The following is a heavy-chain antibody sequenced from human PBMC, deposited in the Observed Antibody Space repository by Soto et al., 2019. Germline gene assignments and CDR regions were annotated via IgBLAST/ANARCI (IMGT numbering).Heavy chain of an antibody. CDR1: EYTLTDLS. CDR2: FDPDDEET. Sequence: ASVKVSCKISEYTLTDLSIHWVRQAPGKGLEWMGGFDPDDEETIYAQRFQGRVTMTEDTSTDTAYMELSSLRSEDTAVYYCATRGALGGASRVGYWGQGTLVTVSS. V-gene: IGHV1-24*01. CDR3: ATRGALGGASRVGY. J-gene: IGHJ4*02. D-gene: IGHD1-26*01.